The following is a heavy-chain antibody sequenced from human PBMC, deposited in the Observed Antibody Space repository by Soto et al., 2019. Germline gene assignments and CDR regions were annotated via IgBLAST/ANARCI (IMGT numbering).Heavy chain of an antibody. V-gene: IGHV1-69*12. J-gene: IGHJ5*02. Sequence: QVQLVQSGAEVKKPGSSVKVSCKASGGTFSSYAITWVRQAPGQGLEWMGGIIPIFGTANHAQKCQARVTITADESTSTANMELSSLRSEDTAVYYCARDRGPSSGYYPYWFDPWGQGTLVTVSS. CDR3: ARDRGPSSGYYPYWFDP. CDR1: GGTFSSYA. CDR2: IIPIFGTA. D-gene: IGHD3-22*01.